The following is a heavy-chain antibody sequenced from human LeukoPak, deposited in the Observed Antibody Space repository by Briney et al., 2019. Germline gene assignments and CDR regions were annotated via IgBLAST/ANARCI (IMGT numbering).Heavy chain of an antibody. V-gene: IGHV3-30-3*01. CDR3: ARDRQKDYRLRFLEWEKSAFDI. CDR1: GFTFSSYA. D-gene: IGHD3-3*01. CDR2: ISYDGSNK. Sequence: PGRSLRLSCAASGFTFSSYAMHWVRQAPGKGLEWVAVISYDGSNKYYADSVKGRFTISRDNSKNTLYLQMNSLRAEDTAVYYCARDRQKDYRLRFLEWEKSAFDIWGQGTMVTVSS. J-gene: IGHJ3*02.